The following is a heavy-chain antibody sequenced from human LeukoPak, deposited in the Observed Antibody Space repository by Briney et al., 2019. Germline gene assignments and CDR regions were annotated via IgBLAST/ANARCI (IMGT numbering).Heavy chain of an antibody. CDR2: ISGSGSST. V-gene: IGHV3-23*01. CDR3: AKDSGYYYKSFDY. J-gene: IGHJ4*02. D-gene: IGHD3-22*01. Sequence: PGGSLRLSCAASGFTFSSYAMSWVRQAPGKGLEWVSTISGSGSSTYYADSGKGRFTISRDNSKNTLYLQRNSLRAEDTAVYYCAKDSGYYYKSFDYWGQGTLVTVSS. CDR1: GFTFSSYA.